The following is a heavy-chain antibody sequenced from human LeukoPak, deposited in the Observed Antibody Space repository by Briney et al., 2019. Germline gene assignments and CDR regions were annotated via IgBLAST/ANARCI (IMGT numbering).Heavy chain of an antibody. J-gene: IGHJ4*02. CDR3: ARGGVVRGNDYDSSGYYSFDY. CDR1: GYTLSELS. D-gene: IGHD3-22*01. Sequence: ASVKVSCKVSGYTLSELSMHWVRQAPGKGLEWMGGFDPEYVETTYAQKFEGRVTMTEDTSTDTAYMELSSLRSEDMAVYYCARGGVVRGNDYDSSGYYSFDYWGQGTLVTVSS. V-gene: IGHV1-24*01. CDR2: FDPEYVET.